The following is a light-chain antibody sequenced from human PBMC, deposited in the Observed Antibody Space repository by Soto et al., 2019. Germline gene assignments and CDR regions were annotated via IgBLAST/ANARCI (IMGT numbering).Light chain of an antibody. V-gene: IGLV2-23*02. Sequence: QSALTQPASVSGSPGQSITISCTGTSSDVGSYNLVSWYQQHPGKAPKLMIYEVSKRPSGVSNRFSGSKSGNTASLTISGLQAEDEADYYCCSYAGSSTPVFGGGTTLTVL. CDR1: SSDVGSYNL. CDR2: EVS. CDR3: CSYAGSSTPV. J-gene: IGLJ2*01.